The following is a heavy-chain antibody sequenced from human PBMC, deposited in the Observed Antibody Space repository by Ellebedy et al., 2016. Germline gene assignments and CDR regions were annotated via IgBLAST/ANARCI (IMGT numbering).Heavy chain of an antibody. CDR3: ARGSDSSSWYLNWFDP. D-gene: IGHD6-13*01. Sequence: GESLKISCAASGFTFSSYSMNWVRQAPGKGLEWVSSISSSSSYIYYADSVKGRFTISRDNAKNSLYLQMNNLRGDDTAVYYCARGSDSSSWYLNWFDPWGQGTMVTVSP. V-gene: IGHV3-21*01. CDR1: GFTFSSYS. CDR2: ISSSSSYI. J-gene: IGHJ5*02.